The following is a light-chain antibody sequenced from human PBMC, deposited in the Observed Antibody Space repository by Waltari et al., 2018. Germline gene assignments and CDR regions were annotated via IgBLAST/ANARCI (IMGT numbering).Light chain of an antibody. Sequence: QSALTQPASVSASPGQSITISCKGTSSDIGSYNLVSWYQQHPGKAPNVMIYDVTKRPSGVSNRVSGSKSGYTASLTVSGHQAEDESDYYCCSYAGDSLWVFGGGTKLTVL. CDR2: DVT. CDR1: SSDIGSYNL. J-gene: IGLJ3*02. V-gene: IGLV2-23*02. CDR3: CSYAGDSLWV.